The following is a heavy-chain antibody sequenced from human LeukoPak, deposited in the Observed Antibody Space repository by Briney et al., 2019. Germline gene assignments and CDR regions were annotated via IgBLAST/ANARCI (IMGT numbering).Heavy chain of an antibody. CDR3: ARDDGFFWSFDY. CDR1: GGSISSYY. J-gene: IGHJ4*02. CDR2: IYTSGST. V-gene: IGHV4-4*07. D-gene: IGHD3-3*01. Sequence: PSETLSLTCTVSGGSISSYYWSWLRQPAGKGLEWIGRIYTSGSTNYHPSIKSRVTMSVDTSKNQFSLKLSSVTAADTAVYDCARDDGFFWSFDYWGQGTLVTVSS.